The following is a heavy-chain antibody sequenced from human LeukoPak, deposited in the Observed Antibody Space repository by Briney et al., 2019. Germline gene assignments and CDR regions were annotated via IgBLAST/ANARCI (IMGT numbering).Heavy chain of an antibody. V-gene: IGHV3-48*03. J-gene: IGHJ4*02. CDR3: ARDYGDCFDF. CDR2: ISSSGNTI. Sequence: GGSLRLSCAASGFSLSTYEMNWVRQAPGKGLEGVSYISSSGNTIYYADSVKGRFTISRDIAKNSLYLQMNSLRAEDTAVYYCARDYGDCFDFWGQGALVTVSS. CDR1: GFSLSTYE. D-gene: IGHD4-17*01.